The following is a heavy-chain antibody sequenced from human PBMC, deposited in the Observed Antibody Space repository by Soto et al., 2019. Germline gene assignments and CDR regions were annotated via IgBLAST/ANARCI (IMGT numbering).Heavy chain of an antibody. J-gene: IGHJ4*02. Sequence: QLQLQESGPGLVKPSETLSLTCTVSGGSISSSGYYWGWIRQPPGKGLEWIGNIYYSGSTNYNPHLKSRVTISVDTSKNQFSLKVSSVTAADTAVYYCARRSYYGSGSIFDYWGQGTLVTVSS. V-gene: IGHV4-39*01. CDR2: IYYSGST. CDR3: ARRSYYGSGSIFDY. CDR1: GGSISSSGYY. D-gene: IGHD3-10*01.